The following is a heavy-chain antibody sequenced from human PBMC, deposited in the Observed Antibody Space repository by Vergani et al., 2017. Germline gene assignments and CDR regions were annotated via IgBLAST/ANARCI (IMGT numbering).Heavy chain of an antibody. J-gene: IGHJ4*02. CDR2: INPNSGGT. D-gene: IGHD2-15*01. CDR3: ARGYCSGGSCYFPPDY. CDR1: GYTFTGYY. V-gene: IGHV1-2*02. Sequence: QVQLVQSGAEVKKPGASVKVSCKASGYTFTGYYMHWVRQAPGQGLEWMGWINPNSGGTNYAQKFQGRVTMTRDTSISTAYMELSRLRSDDTALYYCARGYCSGGSCYFPPDYWGQGTLVTVSS.